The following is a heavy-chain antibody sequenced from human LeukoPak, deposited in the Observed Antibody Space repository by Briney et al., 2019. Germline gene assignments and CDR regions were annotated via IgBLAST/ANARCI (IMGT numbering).Heavy chain of an antibody. CDR3: ASHYYDSTGYPNYFHY. CDR2: IYYSGSP. Sequence: PSETLSLTCTVSGGSISSYYWSWIRQPPGKGLEWIGYIYYSGSPNYNPSLKSRVTISGDTSKNQFSLKLSSVTAADTAVYYCASHYYDSTGYPNYFHYWGHGTLVTVSS. D-gene: IGHD3-22*01. J-gene: IGHJ4*01. V-gene: IGHV4-59*01. CDR1: GGSISSYY.